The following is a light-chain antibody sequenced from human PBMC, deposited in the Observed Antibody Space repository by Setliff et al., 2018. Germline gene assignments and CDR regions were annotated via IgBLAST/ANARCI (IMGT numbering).Light chain of an antibody. J-gene: IGLJ2*01. CDR2: GNS. V-gene: IGLV1-40*01. Sequence: QSVLAQPPSVSGAPGQRVTISCTGSSSNIGAGYDVHWYQQLPGTAPKLLIYGNSNRPSGVPDRFSGSKSGTSASLAITGLQAEDVADYYCQSYDSSLSAYVVFGGGTKGTVL. CDR3: QSYDSSLSAYVV. CDR1: SSNIGAGYD.